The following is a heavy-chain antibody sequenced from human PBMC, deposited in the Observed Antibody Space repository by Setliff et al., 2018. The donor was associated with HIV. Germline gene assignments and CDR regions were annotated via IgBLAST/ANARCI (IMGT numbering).Heavy chain of an antibody. J-gene: IGHJ4*02. V-gene: IGHV1-3*01. Sequence: ASVKVSCKASGYTFTSYAMHWVRQAPGQRLEWMGWINAGNGNTKYSQKFQGRVTITGDTSASTVYMELSSLRSDDTAVYFCAREHSTTWPYFDFWGQGTLVTVSS. CDR2: INAGNGNT. CDR1: GYTFTSYA. CDR3: AREHSTTWPYFDF. D-gene: IGHD6-13*01.